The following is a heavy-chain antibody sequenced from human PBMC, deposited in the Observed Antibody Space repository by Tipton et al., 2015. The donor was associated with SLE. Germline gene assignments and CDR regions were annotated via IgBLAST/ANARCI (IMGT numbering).Heavy chain of an antibody. CDR3: GREEPGFVDV. V-gene: IGHV4-59*04. CDR2: MYHSGRT. Sequence: TLSLTCTVSGGSITTYYWNWIRQPPGKGLEWIGNMYHSGRTYYNPSLESRVTMSVDKSMSQFSLKLSSVTPADTAVYFCGREEPGFVDVWGRGTLVTVSS. D-gene: IGHD1-14*01. CDR1: GGSITTYY. J-gene: IGHJ2*01.